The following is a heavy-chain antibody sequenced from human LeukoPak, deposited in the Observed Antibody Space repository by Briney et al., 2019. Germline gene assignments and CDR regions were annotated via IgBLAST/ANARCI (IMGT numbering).Heavy chain of an antibody. CDR3: ARARTMVTGHYYYGMDV. CDR1: GYTFTSYY. D-gene: IGHD5-18*01. V-gene: IGHV1-46*01. CDR2: INPSGGST. J-gene: IGHJ6*02. Sequence: ASVKVSCKASGYTFTSYYMQWVRQAPGQGLEWMGIINPSGGSTSYAQKFQGRVTMTRDTSTSTVYMELSSLRSEDTAVYYCARARTMVTGHYYYGMDVWGQGTPVTVSS.